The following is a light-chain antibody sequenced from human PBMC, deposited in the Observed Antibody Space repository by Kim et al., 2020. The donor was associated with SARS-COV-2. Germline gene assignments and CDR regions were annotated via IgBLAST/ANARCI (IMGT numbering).Light chain of an antibody. Sequence: SVGDRVTITCRASQGISNYLAWYQQKPGTVPKLLIYAASTLQSGVPSRFSGSGSGTDFTLTISSLQPEDVATYYCQKYNSAPQLTFGGGTKVDIK. CDR1: QGISNY. CDR2: AAS. V-gene: IGKV1-27*01. J-gene: IGKJ4*01. CDR3: QKYNSAPQLT.